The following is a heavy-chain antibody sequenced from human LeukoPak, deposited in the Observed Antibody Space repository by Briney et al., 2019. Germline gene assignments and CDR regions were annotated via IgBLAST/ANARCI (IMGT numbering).Heavy chain of an antibody. CDR1: GFTFSDYY. CDR2: ISSSGSTI. J-gene: IGHJ4*02. D-gene: IGHD6-19*01. Sequence: GGSLRLSCAASGFTFSDYYMSWIRQAPGKGLEWVSYISSSGSTIYYADSVKGRFTTSRDNAKNSLYLQMNSLRAEDTAVYYCARAYSSGRYWFDYWGQGTLVTVSS. V-gene: IGHV3-11*01. CDR3: ARAYSSGRYWFDY.